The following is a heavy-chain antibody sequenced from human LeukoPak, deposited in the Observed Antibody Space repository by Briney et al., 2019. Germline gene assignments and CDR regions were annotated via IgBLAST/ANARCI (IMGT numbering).Heavy chain of an antibody. J-gene: IGHJ5*02. V-gene: IGHV6-1*01. CDR3: ARAWQSLGWFDP. CDR1: GDSVSSNSAA. Sequence: SQTLSLTCAISGDSVSSNSAAWTWIRQSPSRGLECLGRTYYRSKWYNDYAVSLKSRITINPDPSKNQFSLPLDSVTPEDTAVYYCARAWQSLGWFDPWGQGTLVTVSS. CDR2: TYYRSKWYN.